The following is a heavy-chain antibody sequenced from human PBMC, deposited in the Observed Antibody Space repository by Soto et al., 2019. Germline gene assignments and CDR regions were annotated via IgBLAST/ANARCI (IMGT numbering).Heavy chain of an antibody. CDR2: IFSNDEK. CDR3: ARNPNDYAGPRYFYGLDV. J-gene: IGHJ6*02. Sequence: QVTLKESGPVLVKPTETLTLTCTVSGISLSNSRVGVSWIRQPPGKALEWLAHIFSNDEKSYSASLKSRLTISKGTSESQVVLTMTNMDPVDTATYFCARNPNDYAGPRYFYGLDVWGQGTTVTVSS. D-gene: IGHD4-17*01. V-gene: IGHV2-26*01. CDR1: GISLSNSRVG.